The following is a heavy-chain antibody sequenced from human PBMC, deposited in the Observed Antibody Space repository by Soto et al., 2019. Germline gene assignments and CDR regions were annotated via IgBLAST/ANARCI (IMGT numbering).Heavy chain of an antibody. CDR3: AKDTAYGSGTYYNLDY. V-gene: IGHV3-30*18. D-gene: IGHD3-10*01. CDR2: ISYDGSNK. Sequence: LRLSCAASGFAFSNCGMHWVRQAPGKGLEWLAVISYDGSNKYHAASVKGRFTIARDNFKNTVYLQMNSLRAEDAALYYCAKDTAYGSGTYYNLDYWGRGTLVTAPQ. J-gene: IGHJ4*02. CDR1: GFAFSNCG.